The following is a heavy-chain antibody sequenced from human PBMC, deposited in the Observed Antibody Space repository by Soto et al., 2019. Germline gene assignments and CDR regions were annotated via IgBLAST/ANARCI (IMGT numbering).Heavy chain of an antibody. V-gene: IGHV3-23*01. CDR1: GFTFSSYA. Sequence: EVQLLESGGGLVQPGGSLRLSCAASGFTFSSYAMSWVRQAPGKGLEWVSAISGSAGSTYYADSVKGRFTISRDTSKNTRYLQMNSLRAEDTAVYYCAKVPNDYVWGSYRYFDYWGQGTQVTVSS. J-gene: IGHJ4*02. CDR3: AKVPNDYVWGSYRYFDY. D-gene: IGHD3-16*02. CDR2: ISGSAGST.